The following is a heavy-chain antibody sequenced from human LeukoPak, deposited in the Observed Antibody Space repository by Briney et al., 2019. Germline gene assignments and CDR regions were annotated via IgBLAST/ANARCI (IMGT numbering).Heavy chain of an antibody. V-gene: IGHV4-39*01. CDR2: IYYSGST. Sequence: PSETLSLTCTVSGGSISSSSYYWLWIRQPPGKGLEWIGSIYYSGSTYYNPSLKSRVTISVDTSKNQFSLKLSSVTAADTAVYYCARRSIDTYYYDSSGYAIPFFADSRGQGTLVTVSS. D-gene: IGHD3-22*01. CDR1: GGSISSSSYY. J-gene: IGHJ4*02. CDR3: ARRSIDTYYYDSSGYAIPFFADS.